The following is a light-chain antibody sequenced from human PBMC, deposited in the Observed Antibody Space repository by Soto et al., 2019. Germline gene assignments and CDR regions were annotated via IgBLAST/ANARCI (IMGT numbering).Light chain of an antibody. CDR3: CSYAGSTYV. CDR2: QVY. Sequence: QSALTQPASVSGSPGQSITISCTGTSSDVGSYNHVSWYQQHPGKAPKVMIYQVYKRPSGVSRRFSGSKSGNAASLTISGLQAEDEADYYCCSYAGSTYVFGTGTKLTVL. CDR1: SSDVGSYNH. V-gene: IGLV2-23*02. J-gene: IGLJ1*01.